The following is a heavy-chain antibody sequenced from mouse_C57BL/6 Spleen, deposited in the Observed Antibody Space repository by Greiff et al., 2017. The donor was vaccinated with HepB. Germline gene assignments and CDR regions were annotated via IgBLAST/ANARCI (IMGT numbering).Heavy chain of an antibody. D-gene: IGHD2-4*01. CDR3: AMYDYDAPGWFAY. V-gene: IGHV1-74*01. Sequence: QVQLQQPGAELVKPGASVKVSCKASGYTFTSYWMHWVKQRPGQGLEWIGRIHPSDSDTNYNQKFKGKATLTVDKSSSTAYMQLSSLTSEDSAVYYCAMYDYDAPGWFAYWGQGTLVTFSA. CDR2: IHPSDSDT. J-gene: IGHJ3*01. CDR1: GYTFTSYW.